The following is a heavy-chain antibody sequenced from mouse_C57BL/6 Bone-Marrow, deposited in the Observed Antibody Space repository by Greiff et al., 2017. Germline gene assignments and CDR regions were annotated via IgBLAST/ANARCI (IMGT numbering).Heavy chain of an antibody. Sequence: VQLQQPGAELVKPWASVKLSCKASGYTFTSYWMQWVNQRPGQGLEWIGEIDPSDSSTNYNQKFKGKAILTADKSSSTAYMELRSLTSEDSAVYYRKGCDYDDDYWGQGTTLTVSS. D-gene: IGHD2-4*01. J-gene: IGHJ2*01. CDR2: IDPSDSST. CDR1: GYTFTSYW. V-gene: IGHV1-50*01. CDR3: KGCDYDDDY.